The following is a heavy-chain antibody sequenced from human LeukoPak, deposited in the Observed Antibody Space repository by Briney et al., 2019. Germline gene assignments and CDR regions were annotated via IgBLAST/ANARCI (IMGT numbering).Heavy chain of an antibody. V-gene: IGHV2-5*02. CDR1: GFSLSTSGVG. CDR2: IYWDDDK. Sequence: ESGPTLVKPTQTLTLTCTFSGFSLSTSGVGVGWIRQPPGKALEWLALIYWDDDKRYSPSLKSRLTITKDTSKNQVVLTMTNMDPVDTATYYCAHSRQDIVVVVATTRGHDAFDIRGQGTMVTVSS. D-gene: IGHD2-15*01. CDR3: AHSRQDIVVVVATTRGHDAFDI. J-gene: IGHJ3*02.